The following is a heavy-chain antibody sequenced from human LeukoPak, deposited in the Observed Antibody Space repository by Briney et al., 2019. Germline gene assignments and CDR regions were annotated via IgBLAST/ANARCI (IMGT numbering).Heavy chain of an antibody. V-gene: IGHV1-46*01. Sequence: ASVKVSCKASGYTFTSYYMHWVRQAPGQGLEWMGIINPSGGSTSYAQKFQGRVTMTRDTSTSTVYMELSSLRSEDTAVYYCARGFGEGYYDSSGYYYRDYWGQGTLVTVSS. D-gene: IGHD3-22*01. CDR3: ARGFGEGYYDSSGYYYRDY. CDR1: GYTFTSYY. J-gene: IGHJ4*02. CDR2: INPSGGST.